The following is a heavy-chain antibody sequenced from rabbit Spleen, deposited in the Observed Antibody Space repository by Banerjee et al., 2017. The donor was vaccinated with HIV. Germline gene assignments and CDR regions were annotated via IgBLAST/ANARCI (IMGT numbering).Heavy chain of an antibody. D-gene: IGHD4-1*01. CDR1: GFSFSSRFY. CDR2: IDSGSSGDT. V-gene: IGHV1S40*01. Sequence: QSLEESGGGLVQPEGSLKLTCTASGFSFSSRFYMCWVRQAPGKGLEWIACIDSGSSGDTYYASWAKGRFTISKTSSTTVTLQMTSLTAADTATYFCARETSSGWGIVSFYFSLWGPGTLVTVS. CDR3: ARETSSGWGIVSFYFSL. J-gene: IGHJ4*01.